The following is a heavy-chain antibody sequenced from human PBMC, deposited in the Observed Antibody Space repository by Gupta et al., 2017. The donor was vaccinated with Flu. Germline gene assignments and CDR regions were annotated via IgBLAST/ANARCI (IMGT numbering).Heavy chain of an antibody. CDR2: ISGSGGST. D-gene: IGHD3-3*01. CDR3: AKDHDFWSGYKSWFDP. V-gene: IGHV3-23*01. CDR1: GFTFSSYA. J-gene: IGHJ5*02. Sequence: EVQLLESGGGLVQPGGSLRLSCEASGFTFSSYAMSWVGPAPGKGLEWVSAISGSGGSTYYADSVKGRFTISRDNSKNTLYLQMNSLRAEDTAVYYCAKDHDFWSGYKSWFDPWGQGTLVTVSS.